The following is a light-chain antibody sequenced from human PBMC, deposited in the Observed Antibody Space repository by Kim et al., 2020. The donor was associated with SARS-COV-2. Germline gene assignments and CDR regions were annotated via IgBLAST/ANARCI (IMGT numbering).Light chain of an antibody. Sequence: PASITCSSSQSLLLSNGYNYLDWYLQKPGQSPQLLIYLGSYRASGVPDRFSGSASGTDFTLKISRVEAEDVGVYYCMQAVQNPYTFGQGTKLEIK. J-gene: IGKJ2*01. CDR2: LGS. CDR1: QSLLLSNGYNY. V-gene: IGKV2-28*01. CDR3: MQAVQNPYT.